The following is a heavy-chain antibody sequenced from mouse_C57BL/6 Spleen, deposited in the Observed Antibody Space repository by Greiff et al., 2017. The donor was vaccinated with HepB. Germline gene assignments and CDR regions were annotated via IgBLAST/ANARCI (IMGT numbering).Heavy chain of an antibody. D-gene: IGHD2-5*01. J-gene: IGHJ2*01. Sequence: QVQLKQSGPELVKPGASVKISCKASGYAFSSSWMNWVKQRPGKGLEWIGRIYPGDGDTNYNGKFKGKATLTADKSSSTAYMQLSSLTSEDSAVYFCARSYSNYRLDYWGQGTTLTVSS. CDR1: GYAFSSSW. CDR2: IYPGDGDT. CDR3: ARSYSNYRLDY. V-gene: IGHV1-82*01.